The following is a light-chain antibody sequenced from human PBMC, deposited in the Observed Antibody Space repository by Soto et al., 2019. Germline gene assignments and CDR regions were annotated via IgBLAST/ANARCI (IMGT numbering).Light chain of an antibody. CDR1: QGVGNC. Sequence: EIVLTQSPVTLSLSPGERATLSCRASQGVGNCLAWYQQRPGQAPRLLIYDVSKRAPAIPTRFSGSGSGTDFTLTISNLEPEDFGVDYCQQCNNWPPITFGQGTRLEIK. J-gene: IGKJ5*01. CDR3: QQCNNWPPIT. CDR2: DVS. V-gene: IGKV3-11*01.